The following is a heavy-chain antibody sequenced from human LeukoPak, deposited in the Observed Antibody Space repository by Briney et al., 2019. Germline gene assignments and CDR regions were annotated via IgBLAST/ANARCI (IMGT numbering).Heavy chain of an antibody. CDR3: ARAPLDTTRAFDL. Sequence: SETLSLTCAVSKISISSSNSWSWVRQSPGKGLEWIGKIYHTGTPNYNPSLKTRATISVDKSKNQLSLKLNSVTAADTAVYYCARAPLDTTRAFDLWGQGTMVTVSS. J-gene: IGHJ3*01. D-gene: IGHD4-17*01. V-gene: IGHV4-4*02. CDR2: IYHTGTP. CDR1: KISISSSNS.